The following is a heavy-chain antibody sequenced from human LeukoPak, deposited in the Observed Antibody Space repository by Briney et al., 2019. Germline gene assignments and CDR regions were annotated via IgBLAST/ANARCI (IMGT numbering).Heavy chain of an antibody. D-gene: IGHD6-13*01. CDR3: ARQPSSQNFDY. V-gene: IGHV3-11*03. CDR1: GFTFGDYY. Sequence: GGSLRLSCAASGFTFGDYYMSWIRQAPGKGLEWVSYISPSGRHTNYADSVKGRFTISRDSAKNSLYLQMNSLRAEDTAVYYCARQPSSQNFDYWGQGALVTVSS. J-gene: IGHJ4*02. CDR2: ISPSGRHT.